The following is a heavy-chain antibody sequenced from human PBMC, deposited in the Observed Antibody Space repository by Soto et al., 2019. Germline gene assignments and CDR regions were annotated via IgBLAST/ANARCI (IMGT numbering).Heavy chain of an antibody. CDR3: ARCEWTGRYFDS. D-gene: IGHD1-1*01. CDR2: SRNKANSYSN. V-gene: IGHV3-72*01. J-gene: IGHJ4*02. CDR1: GFTFSDHY. Sequence: EVQLVESGGGLVQPGGSLRLSCVVSGFTFSDHYMDWVRQAPGKGLEWVGRSRNKANSYSNEYAASVKDRFIVSRDDSSNSLYLQMNSLRIDDTAVYFCARCEWTGRYFDSWGQGILVTVSS.